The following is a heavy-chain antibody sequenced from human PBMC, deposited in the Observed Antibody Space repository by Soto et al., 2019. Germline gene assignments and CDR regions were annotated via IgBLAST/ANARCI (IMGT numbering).Heavy chain of an antibody. D-gene: IGHD6-6*01. V-gene: IGHV5-51*01. CDR1: GYSFTSYW. CDR3: ARHSPSSSSSGWAGYYYYYGMDV. Sequence: GESLKISCKGSGYSFTSYWIGWVRQMPGKGLEWMGIIYPGDSDTRYSPSFQGQVTISADKSISTAYLQWSSLKASDTAMYYCARHSPSSSSSGWAGYYYYYGMDVWGQGTTVTVSS. J-gene: IGHJ6*02. CDR2: IYPGDSDT.